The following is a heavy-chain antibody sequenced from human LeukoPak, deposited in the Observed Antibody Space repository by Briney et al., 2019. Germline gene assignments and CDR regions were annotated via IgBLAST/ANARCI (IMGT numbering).Heavy chain of an antibody. CDR1: GGSFSGYY. J-gene: IGHJ3*02. V-gene: IGHV4-34*01. CDR2: INHSGST. CDR3: ARPTYYYDSSGYSEAPFDI. D-gene: IGHD3-22*01. Sequence: SETLSLTCAVYGGSFSGYYWSWIRQPPGKGLEWIGEINHSGSTNYNPSLKSRVTISVDTSKNQFSLKLSSVTAADTAVYYCARPTYYYDSSGYSEAPFDIWGQGTMVTVSS.